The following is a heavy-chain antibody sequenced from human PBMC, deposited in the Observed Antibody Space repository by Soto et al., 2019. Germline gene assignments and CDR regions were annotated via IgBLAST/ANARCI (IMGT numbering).Heavy chain of an antibody. Sequence: PSQTLSLTCAISGDSVSSNSAAWNWIRQSPSRGLEWLGRTYYRSKWYNDYAVSVKSRITINPDTSKNQFSLQLNSVTPEDAAVYYCARGLIRYFDWLRAYNWFDPWGQGTLVTVSS. CDR2: TYYRSKWYN. D-gene: IGHD3-9*01. V-gene: IGHV6-1*01. CDR1: GDSVSSNSAA. J-gene: IGHJ5*02. CDR3: ARGLIRYFDWLRAYNWFDP.